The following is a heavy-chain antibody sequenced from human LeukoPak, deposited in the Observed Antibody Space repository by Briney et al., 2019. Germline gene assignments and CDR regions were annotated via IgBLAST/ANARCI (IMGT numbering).Heavy chain of an antibody. J-gene: IGHJ6*03. V-gene: IGHV1-69*13. CDR1: GGTFSSYA. Sequence: SVKVSCKASGGTFSSYAISWVRQAPGQGLEWMGGIIPIFGTANYAQKFQGRVTITADESTSTAYMELSSLRSEDTAVYYCARCVSKYCSGGSCYYYYYYMDVWGKGTTVTVSS. CDR2: IIPIFGTA. CDR3: ARCVSKYCSGGSCYYYYYYMDV. D-gene: IGHD2-15*01.